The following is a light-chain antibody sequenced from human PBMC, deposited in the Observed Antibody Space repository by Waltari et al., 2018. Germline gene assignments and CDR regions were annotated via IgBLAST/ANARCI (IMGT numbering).Light chain of an antibody. Sequence: IQMTQSPSTLSASAGDRVVITCRASPSVNTWLAWYQQRPGKAPNLLIYRASSLQSGVPSRFSGRGSGTEFTLTINSLQPDDFASYYCQQYNSFPWTFGQGTKVEIK. V-gene: IGKV1-5*03. CDR3: QQYNSFPWT. CDR1: PSVNTW. J-gene: IGKJ1*01. CDR2: RAS.